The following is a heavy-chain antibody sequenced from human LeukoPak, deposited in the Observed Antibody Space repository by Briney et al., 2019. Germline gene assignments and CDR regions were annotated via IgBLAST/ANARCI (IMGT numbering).Heavy chain of an antibody. J-gene: IGHJ4*02. D-gene: IGHD3-22*01. CDR2: IKQDGSEK. CDR1: GFSFTTYW. V-gene: IGHV3-7*01. CDR3: ARNYLDSRKWPDHIDN. Sequence: GGSLRLSCAASGFSFTTYWMGWVRQAPGKGLEWVANIKQDGSEKYCVGSVKGRFTISRDNAKNSLYLQMNSLRAEDTAVYYCARNYLDSRKWPDHIDNWGQGTLVTVSS.